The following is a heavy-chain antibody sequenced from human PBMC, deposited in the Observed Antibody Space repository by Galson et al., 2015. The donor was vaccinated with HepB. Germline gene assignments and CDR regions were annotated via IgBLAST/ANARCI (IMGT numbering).Heavy chain of an antibody. V-gene: IGHV1-46*01. J-gene: IGHJ5*02. CDR3: VKGANIAVRGWFDP. Sequence: QSGAEVKKPGTSVKVSCKASGYAFTNYYIHWVRQAPGQGLEWMGIINPSGGTTNYAQKFKGRVTMTRDTSTSTVYMELSSLRSEDTAMYYCVKGANIAVRGWFDPWGQGTLVTVSS. CDR2: INPSGGTT. CDR1: GYAFTNYY. D-gene: IGHD6-6*01.